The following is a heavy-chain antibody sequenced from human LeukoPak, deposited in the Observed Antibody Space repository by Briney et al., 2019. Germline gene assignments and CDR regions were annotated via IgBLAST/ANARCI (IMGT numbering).Heavy chain of an antibody. Sequence: ASVKVSCKPSGYTFTGYYMHWVRQAPGQGLEWMGWINPNSGGTNYAQKLQGRVTMTTDTSTSTAYMELRSLRSDDTAVYYCARSDYGDYHFDYWGQGTLVTVSS. CDR3: ARSDYGDYHFDY. V-gene: IGHV1-2*02. J-gene: IGHJ4*02. D-gene: IGHD4-17*01. CDR2: INPNSGGT. CDR1: GYTFTGYY.